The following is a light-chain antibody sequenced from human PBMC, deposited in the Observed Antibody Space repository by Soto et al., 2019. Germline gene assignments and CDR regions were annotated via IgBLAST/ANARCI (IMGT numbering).Light chain of an antibody. J-gene: IGKJ1*01. CDR1: QGISKY. CDR2: AAS. CDR3: QKYNSAPRT. V-gene: IGKV1-27*01. Sequence: DIQMTQSPSSLPASVGDRVTITPRASQGISKYLAWYQQKPGKVPKLLIYAASTLQSGVASRFSGSGSGTDFTLTISSLQPEDVASYYCQKYNSAPRTFGQGTKVEIK.